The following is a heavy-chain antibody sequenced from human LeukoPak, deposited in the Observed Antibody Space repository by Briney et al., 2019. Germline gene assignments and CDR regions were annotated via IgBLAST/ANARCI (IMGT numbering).Heavy chain of an antibody. Sequence: GGSLRLSCAASRFTFTNFVMSWVRQAPGKGLDGVSSISGSGVTTFYADSVKGRFTISRDNSKNTLYLQMNGLRAEDTAIYYCARSCFTTTGGGCSSEALNYFGPWGQGTLVTVSS. CDR2: ISGSGVTT. CDR3: ARSCFTTTGGGCSSEALNYFGP. J-gene: IGHJ5*02. CDR1: RFTFTNFV. V-gene: IGHV3-23*01. D-gene: IGHD2-15*01.